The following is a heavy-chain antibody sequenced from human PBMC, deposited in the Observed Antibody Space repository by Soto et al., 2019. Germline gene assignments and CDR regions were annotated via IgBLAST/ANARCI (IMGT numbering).Heavy chain of an antibody. D-gene: IGHD6-13*01. CDR3: ARDRIEAAGTPRFNYYYGMDV. CDR2: INRDGSST. CDR1: GFIFSRYW. J-gene: IGHJ6*02. V-gene: IGHV3-74*03. Sequence: PGGSLRLSCAASGFIFSRYWMYWVRQVPGKGLEWVSRINRDGSSTTYADSVKGRFTVSRDNAKNTVFLQMNSLRGEDTAVYYCARDRIEAAGTPRFNYYYGMDVWGQGTTVTVSS.